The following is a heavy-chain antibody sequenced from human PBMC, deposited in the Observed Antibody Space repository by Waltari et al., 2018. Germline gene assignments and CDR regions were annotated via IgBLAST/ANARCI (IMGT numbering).Heavy chain of an antibody. CDR3: AKDSGSSSHPMGANWFDP. D-gene: IGHD2-2*01. Sequence: QVQLLQSGAEVKKPGASVKVSCKPSGYTFTGYYIHWVRQAPGQGLEWMGWINPHSGATKYAQKFQASVIMTRVPSISTVYMELTRLPSDDAAVYFCAKDSGSSSHPMGANWFDPWGQGTLVTVSS. CDR1: GYTFTGYY. V-gene: IGHV1-2*02. J-gene: IGHJ5*02. CDR2: INPHSGAT.